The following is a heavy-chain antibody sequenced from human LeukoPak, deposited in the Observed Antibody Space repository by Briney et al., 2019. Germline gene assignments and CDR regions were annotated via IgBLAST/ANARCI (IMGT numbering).Heavy chain of an antibody. CDR3: AKTLQQLVTYYFDY. CDR2: ISGSGGST. J-gene: IGHJ4*02. V-gene: IGHV3-23*01. Sequence: GGSLRLSCAASGFTFGSYAMSWVRQAPGKGWEWVSAISGSGGSTYYADSVKGRFTISRDNSKNTLYLQMNSLRAEDTAVYYCAKTLQQLVTYYFDYWGQGTLVTVSS. CDR1: GFTFGSYA. D-gene: IGHD6-13*01.